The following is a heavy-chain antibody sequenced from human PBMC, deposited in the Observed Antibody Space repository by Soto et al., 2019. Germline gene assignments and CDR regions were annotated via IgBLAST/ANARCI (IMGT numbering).Heavy chain of an antibody. V-gene: IGHV3-23*01. CDR1: GFTFSSYA. CDR3: ARDPHSGSYYGD. Sequence: GGSLRLSCAASGFTFSSYAMSWVRQAPGKGLEWVSAISGSGGSTYYADSVKGRFTISRDNSKNTPYLQMNSLRAEDTAVYYCARDPHSGSYYGDWGQGTLVTVSS. CDR2: ISGSGGST. J-gene: IGHJ4*02. D-gene: IGHD1-26*01.